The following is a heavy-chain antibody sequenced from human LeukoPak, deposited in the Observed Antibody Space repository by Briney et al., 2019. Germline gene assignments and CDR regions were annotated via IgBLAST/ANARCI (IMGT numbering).Heavy chain of an antibody. J-gene: IGHJ5*02. V-gene: IGHV3-23*01. CDR1: GFTFSGYA. CDR3: AKHFTAAAATTNWFDP. CDR2: ISGSGGST. D-gene: IGHD6-13*01. Sequence: PGGSLRLSCLVSGFTFSGYAMSWVRQAPGKGLEWVSAISGSGGSTYYADSVKGRFTISRDNSKNTLYLQMNSLRAEDTAVYYCAKHFTAAAATTNWFDPWGQGTLVTVSS.